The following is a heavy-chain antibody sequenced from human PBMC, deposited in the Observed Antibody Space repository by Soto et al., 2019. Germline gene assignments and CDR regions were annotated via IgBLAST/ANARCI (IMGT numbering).Heavy chain of an antibody. CDR1: GYTFTSYD. J-gene: IGHJ5*02. Sequence: QVQLVQSGAEVKKPGASVKVSCKASGYTFTSYDINWVRQATGQGLEWMGWMNPNSGITGYAQKFQGRVTMTRNTSISTAYMELSSLRSEDTAVYFCARERSAAGTGWFDPWGQGTLVTVSS. D-gene: IGHD6-13*01. CDR3: ARERSAAGTGWFDP. V-gene: IGHV1-8*01. CDR2: MNPNSGIT.